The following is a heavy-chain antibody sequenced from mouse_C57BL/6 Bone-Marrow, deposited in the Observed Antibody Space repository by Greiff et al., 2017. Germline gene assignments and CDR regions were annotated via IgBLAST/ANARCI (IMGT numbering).Heavy chain of an antibody. Sequence: VQLQQSGPELVKPGASVKISCKASGYAFSSSWMNWVKQRPGKGLEWIGRIYPGDGDTNYNGKFKGKATLTADKSSSTAYMQLSSLTSEDSAVYFCARSWDEGYWGQGTPRTVSS. CDR1: GYAFSSSW. J-gene: IGHJ2*01. D-gene: IGHD4-1*01. CDR3: ARSWDEGY. V-gene: IGHV1-82*01. CDR2: IYPGDGDT.